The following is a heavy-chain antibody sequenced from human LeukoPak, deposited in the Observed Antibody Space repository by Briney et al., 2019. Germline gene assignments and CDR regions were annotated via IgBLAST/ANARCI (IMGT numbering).Heavy chain of an antibody. D-gene: IGHD3-10*01. J-gene: IGHJ4*02. CDR2: INAGNGNT. CDR1: GYTFTSYA. CDR3: AVRGKRFIKREIFDY. Sequence: ASVKVSCKASGYTFTSYAMHWVRQAPGQRLEWMGWINAGNGNTKYSQKFQGRVTITRDTSASTAYMELSSLRSEDTAVYCCAVRGKRFIKREIFDYWGQGTLVTVSS. V-gene: IGHV1-3*01.